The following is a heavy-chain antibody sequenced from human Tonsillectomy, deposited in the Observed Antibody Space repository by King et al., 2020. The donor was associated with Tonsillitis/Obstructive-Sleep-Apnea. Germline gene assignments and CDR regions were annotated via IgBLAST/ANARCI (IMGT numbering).Heavy chain of an antibody. Sequence: QLVQSGAEVKKPGASVKVSCKASGYTFTSYGIGWVRQAPGQGLEWMGWISAYNGNTNYAQKLQGRVTMTTDTSTSTAYMELRSLRSDDTAVYYCARQPISLVRGVIIGPYMDVWGKGTTVTVSS. CDR1: GYTFTSYG. D-gene: IGHD3-10*01. J-gene: IGHJ6*03. V-gene: IGHV1-18*01. CDR2: ISAYNGNT. CDR3: ARQPISLVRGVIIGPYMDV.